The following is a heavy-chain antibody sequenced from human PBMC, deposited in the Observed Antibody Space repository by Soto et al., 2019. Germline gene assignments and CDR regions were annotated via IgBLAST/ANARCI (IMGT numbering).Heavy chain of an antibody. CDR2: IYYSGST. CDR1: GGSISSSSYY. J-gene: IGHJ6*02. D-gene: IGHD3-10*01. CDR3: AREGGGLVVRGVPTMRYYYGMDV. V-gene: IGHV4-39*02. Sequence: QLQLQESGPGLVKPSETLSLTCTVSGGSISSSSYYWGWIRQPPGKGLEWIGSIYYSGSTYYNPSLKSRVTISVDTSKNQFSLKLSSVTAADTAVYYCAREGGGLVVRGVPTMRYYYGMDVWGQGTTVTVSS.